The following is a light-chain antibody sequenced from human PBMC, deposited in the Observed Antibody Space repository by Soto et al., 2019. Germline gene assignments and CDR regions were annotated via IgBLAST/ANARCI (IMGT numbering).Light chain of an antibody. Sequence: QSVLTQPPSVSGALGQRVTVSCTGNSSNIGSVYDVHWYQQLSGSPPKLLISVNTNRPSGVPDRFSGSKSGASASLVIAGLQADDEATYFCQSYDSSLSAWVFGGGTKVTVL. CDR1: SSNIGSVYD. CDR2: VNT. CDR3: QSYDSSLSAWV. V-gene: IGLV1-40*03. J-gene: IGLJ3*02.